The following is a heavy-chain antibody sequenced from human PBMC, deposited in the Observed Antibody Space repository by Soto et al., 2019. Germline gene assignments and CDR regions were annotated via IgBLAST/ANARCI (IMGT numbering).Heavy chain of an antibody. CDR3: ARVPRQWLVDGSELVYYYYGMDV. V-gene: IGHV6-1*01. J-gene: IGHJ6*02. Sequence: PSQTLTLTCXISGDSVSSKSAAWNWIRQSPSRGLELLCRTYYRSKWYHDYAVSVKSRITINPDTAKNQFSRQLNSVTPEHTAVYYCARVPRQWLVDGSELVYYYYGMDVWGQGTTGTVSS. CDR2: TYYRSKWYH. CDR1: GDSVSSKSAA. D-gene: IGHD6-19*01.